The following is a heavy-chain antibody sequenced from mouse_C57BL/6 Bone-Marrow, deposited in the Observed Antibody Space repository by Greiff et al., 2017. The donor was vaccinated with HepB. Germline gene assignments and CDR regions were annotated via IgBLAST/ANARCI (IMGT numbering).Heavy chain of an antibody. CDR1: GFTFSDFY. Sequence: EVQVVDSGGGLVQSGRSLRLSCATSGFTFSDFYMEWVRQAPGKGLEWIAASRNKANDYTTEYSASVKGRFIVSRDTSQIILYLQMNALIAEDTSIYYCARDAGTTVVAPFAYWGQGTLVTVSA. CDR3: ARDAGTTVVAPFAY. CDR2: SRNKANDYTT. D-gene: IGHD1-1*01. V-gene: IGHV7-1*01. J-gene: IGHJ3*01.